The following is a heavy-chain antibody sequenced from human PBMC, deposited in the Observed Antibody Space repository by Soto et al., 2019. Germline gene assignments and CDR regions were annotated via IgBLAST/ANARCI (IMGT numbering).Heavy chain of an antibody. CDR3: ARDRTSSLFDY. CDR2: INHCGST. V-gene: IGHV4-34*01. D-gene: IGHD1-7*01. Sequence: QVQLQQWGAGLLKPSETLSLTCAVYGGSFSGYYWTWIRQPPGTGLEWIGEINHCGSTNYNPSLNIRVTITVHTSKIQFSVKLTSEPAADAVVSYCARDRTSSLFDYWRQGTLVNVS. CDR1: GGSFSGYY. J-gene: IGHJ4*02.